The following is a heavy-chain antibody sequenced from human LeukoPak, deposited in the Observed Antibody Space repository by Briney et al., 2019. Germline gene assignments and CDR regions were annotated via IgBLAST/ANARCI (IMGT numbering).Heavy chain of an antibody. Sequence: GGSLRLSCAASGFTFSSYAMSWVRQAPGKGLEWVSAISGSGGSTYYADSVKGRFTISRDNSKNTLYLQMNSLRAEDTAVYYCARDFDSSGYYRHYYYMDVWGKGTTVTVSS. CDR1: GFTFSSYA. CDR3: ARDFDSSGYYRHYYYMDV. D-gene: IGHD3-22*01. CDR2: ISGSGGST. V-gene: IGHV3-23*01. J-gene: IGHJ6*03.